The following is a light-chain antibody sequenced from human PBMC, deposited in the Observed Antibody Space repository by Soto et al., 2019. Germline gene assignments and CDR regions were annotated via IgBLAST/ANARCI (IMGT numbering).Light chain of an antibody. J-gene: IGKJ4*01. CDR2: DAS. CDR1: QDISDN. CDR3: QQYDNLPLT. V-gene: IGKV1-33*01. Sequence: DIQMTQSPSSLSASVGDRITITCQASQDISDNLNWYQQKPGTAPKLLIYDASNLETGVPSRFSGSGSGTDFIFTISSLQPEDIATYYCQQYDNLPLTFGGGTKVEIK.